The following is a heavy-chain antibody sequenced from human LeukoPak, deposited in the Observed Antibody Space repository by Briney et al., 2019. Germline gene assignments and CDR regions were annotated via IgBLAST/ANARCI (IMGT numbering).Heavy chain of an antibody. Sequence: ASVKVSCKASGYTFTSYDINWVRQATGQRLESMGWMNPKTGNTGHAQTFQGRVTMTRNTSISTAYMELSSLRSEDTAVYYCARGRAARRGNWFDAWGQGTLVTVSS. CDR1: GYTFTSYD. D-gene: IGHD6-6*01. V-gene: IGHV1-8*01. CDR3: ARGRAARRGNWFDA. CDR2: MNPKTGNT. J-gene: IGHJ5*02.